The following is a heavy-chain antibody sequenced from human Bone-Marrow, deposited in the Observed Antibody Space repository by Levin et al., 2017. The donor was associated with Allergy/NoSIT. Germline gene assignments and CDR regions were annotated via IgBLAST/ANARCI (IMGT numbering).Heavy chain of an antibody. CDR3: ARGVDTFDP. Sequence: LSLTCAASGFTFNNPWMTWVRPSPVKGLEWVANIKQDGSEKYYVDSVKGRFTISRDNAKNSLYLQMNSLRVEDTAIYYCARGVDTFDPWGQGTLVSVSS. CDR1: GFTFNNPW. CDR2: IKQDGSEK. J-gene: IGHJ5*02. D-gene: IGHD5-18*01. V-gene: IGHV3-7*04.